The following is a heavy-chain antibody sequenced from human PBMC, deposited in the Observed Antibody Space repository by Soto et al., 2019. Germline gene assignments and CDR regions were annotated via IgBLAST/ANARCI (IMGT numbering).Heavy chain of an antibody. CDR3: VKDIVGATNNWFDP. CDR2: IRSNGGNK. Sequence: TGGSLTLSCAASGFTFSSYSMHWVRQAPGKGLEWVAAIRSNGGNKYYADSVKGRFTISRDNSKNTLYLQMSSLRAEDTAVYYCVKDIVGATNNWFDPWGQGTLVTVSS. J-gene: IGHJ5*02. D-gene: IGHD1-26*01. CDR1: GFTFSSYS. V-gene: IGHV3-64D*08.